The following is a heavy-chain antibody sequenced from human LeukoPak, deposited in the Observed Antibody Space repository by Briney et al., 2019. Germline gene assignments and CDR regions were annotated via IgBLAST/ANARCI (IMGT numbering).Heavy chain of an antibody. D-gene: IGHD6-13*01. V-gene: IGHV3-30*02. CDR2: IWHDGSNK. CDR3: ANNPGIAAAGLDY. Sequence: GGSLRLSCAASGFTFFTYGMHWVRQAPGKGLEWVAVIWHDGSNKYYADSMKGRFTISRDNSKNTLYLQMNSLRAEDTAVYYCANNPGIAAAGLDYWGQGTLVTVSS. CDR1: GFTFFTYG. J-gene: IGHJ4*02.